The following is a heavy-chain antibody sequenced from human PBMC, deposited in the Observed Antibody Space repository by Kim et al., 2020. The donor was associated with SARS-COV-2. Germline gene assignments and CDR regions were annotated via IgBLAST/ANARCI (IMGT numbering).Heavy chain of an antibody. Sequence: SVKGRFTISRDNSKNTLYLQMNSLRAEDTAVYYCASEGSNDYGDYVSDYWGQGTLVTVSS. D-gene: IGHD4-17*01. V-gene: IGHV3-30*01. CDR3: ASEGSNDYGDYVSDY. J-gene: IGHJ4*02.